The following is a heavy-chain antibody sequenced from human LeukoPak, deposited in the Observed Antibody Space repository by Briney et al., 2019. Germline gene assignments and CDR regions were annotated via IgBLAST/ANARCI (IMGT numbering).Heavy chain of an antibody. CDR3: MRAGRADGDYHYFEY. CDR2: ISYDGSNK. J-gene: IGHJ4*02. D-gene: IGHD4-17*01. CDR1: GVIFNNFA. Sequence: GGSLRLSCAASGVIFNNFAFHWVRQAPGKGLEWVAAISYDGSNKYYADSVRGRLTISRDNSKNTLYLQMNSLRAEDTAVYYCMRAGRADGDYHYFEYWGQGTLVTVSS. V-gene: IGHV3-30-3*01.